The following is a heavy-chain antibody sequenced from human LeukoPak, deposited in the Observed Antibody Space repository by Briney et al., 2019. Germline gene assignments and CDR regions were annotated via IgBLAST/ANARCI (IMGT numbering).Heavy chain of an antibody. CDR1: EVTVTSNY. D-gene: IGHD3-22*01. CDR2: ISSNGGST. Sequence: GGSLRLSCAASEVTVTSNYMSWVRQAPGKGLEYVSAISSNGGSTYYANSVKGRFTISRDNSKNTLYLQMGSLRAEDMAVYYCARGPTPTYYYDSSGSLGTFAYWGQGTLVTVSS. V-gene: IGHV3-64*01. CDR3: ARGPTPTYYYDSSGSLGTFAY. J-gene: IGHJ4*02.